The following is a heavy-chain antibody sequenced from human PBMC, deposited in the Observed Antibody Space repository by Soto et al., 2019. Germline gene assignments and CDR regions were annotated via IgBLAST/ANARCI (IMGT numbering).Heavy chain of an antibody. J-gene: IGHJ4*02. D-gene: IGHD3-10*01. V-gene: IGHV1-69*04. Sequence: ASVKVSCKASGGTFSSYTISWVRQAPGQGLEWMGRIIPILGIANYAQKFQGRVTITADKSTSTAYMELSSLRSEDTAVYYCARDQRGFGELLPIHWGQGTLVTVSS. CDR2: IIPILGIA. CDR3: ARDQRGFGELLPIH. CDR1: GGTFSSYT.